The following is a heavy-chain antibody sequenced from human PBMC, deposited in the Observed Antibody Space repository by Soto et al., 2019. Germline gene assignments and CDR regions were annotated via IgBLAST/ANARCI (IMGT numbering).Heavy chain of an antibody. CDR1: GFTFSSYA. Sequence: GGSLRLSCAASGFTFSSYAMSWVRQAPGKGLEWVSAISGSGGSTYYADSVKGRFTISRDNSKNTLYLQMNSLRAEDTAVYYSAKVLERAGLNYYYYYGMDVWGQGTTVTVSS. CDR2: ISGSGGST. CDR3: AKVLERAGLNYYYYYGMDV. J-gene: IGHJ6*02. D-gene: IGHD3-3*01. V-gene: IGHV3-23*01.